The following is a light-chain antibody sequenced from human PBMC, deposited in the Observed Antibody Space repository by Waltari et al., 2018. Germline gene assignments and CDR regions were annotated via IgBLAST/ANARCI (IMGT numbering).Light chain of an antibody. CDR3: QQTYFTVET. V-gene: IGKV1-39*01. Sequence: DIQMTQSPSSLSASVGDRVTITCRASQSISAYLKWYQQKPGKAPNLLIYATSSLQSGVPSRFSGSGSGTDFTLTISSLQPEDFATYFCQQTYFTVETFGPGTKVDIK. J-gene: IGKJ3*01. CDR2: ATS. CDR1: QSISAY.